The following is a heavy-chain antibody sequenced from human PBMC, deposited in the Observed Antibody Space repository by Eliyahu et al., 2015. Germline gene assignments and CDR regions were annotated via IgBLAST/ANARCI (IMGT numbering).Heavy chain of an antibody. V-gene: IGHV1-46*01. CDR3: AGSYCSSTSCYPGMDYYYGMDV. D-gene: IGHD2-2*01. J-gene: IGHJ6*02. Sequence: QVQLVQSGAEVKKPGASVKVSCKASGYTFTSYYMXWVRQAPGQGLEWMGIINPSGGSTSYAQKFQGRVTMTRDTSTSTVYMELSSLRSEDTAVYYCAGSYCSSTSCYPGMDYYYGMDVWGQGTTVTVSS. CDR1: GYTFTSYY. CDR2: INPSGGST.